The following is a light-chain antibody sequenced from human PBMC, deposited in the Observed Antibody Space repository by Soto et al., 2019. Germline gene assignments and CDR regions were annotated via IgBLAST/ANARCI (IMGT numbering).Light chain of an antibody. CDR2: EVF. CDR3: ASFTTRTTYV. J-gene: IGLJ1*01. Sequence: QCALTQPASVSGSPGQSITISCSGTGRDIGAYIFVSWYQQHPGKAPKLLLYEVFNRPSGVSNRFSGSKSGNTASLTISGLQAEDEAEYFCASFTTRTTYVFGTGTKVTVL. V-gene: IGLV2-14*03. CDR1: GRDIGAYIF.